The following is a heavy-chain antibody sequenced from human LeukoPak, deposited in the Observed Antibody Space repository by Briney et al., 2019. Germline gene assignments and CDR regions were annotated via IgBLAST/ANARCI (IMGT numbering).Heavy chain of an antibody. J-gene: IGHJ4*02. CDR3: SRVQEKAATRFDY. CDR1: GVSFSSETYY. D-gene: IGHD5-24*01. CDR2: ISSSGNT. V-gene: IGHV4-39*01. Sequence: SETLSLTCTVSGVSFSSETYYWAWIRQPPGGGLEWIATISSSGNTYYKPSLKSRVTISVDSSKTLLSLKLSSVTAADTAVYYCSRVQEKAATRFDYWGQGALLTVSS.